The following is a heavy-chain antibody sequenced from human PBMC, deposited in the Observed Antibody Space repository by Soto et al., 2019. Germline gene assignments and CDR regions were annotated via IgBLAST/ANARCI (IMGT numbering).Heavy chain of an antibody. D-gene: IGHD5-12*01. CDR2: IYWDDDK. J-gene: IGHJ4*02. CDR3: AHTPYVDIVATTRFDY. V-gene: IGHV2-5*02. Sequence: QITLKESGPTLVKPTQTLTLTCTFSGFSLSTSGVGVGWIRQPPGKALEWLALIYWDDDKRYSPSLKSRLTNTKDTSKNQVVLTMTNMDPVDTAPYYCAHTPYVDIVATTRFDYWGQGTLVTVSS. CDR1: GFSLSTSGVG.